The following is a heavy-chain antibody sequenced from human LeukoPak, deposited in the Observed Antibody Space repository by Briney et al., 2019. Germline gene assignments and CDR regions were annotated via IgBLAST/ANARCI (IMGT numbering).Heavy chain of an antibody. CDR2: INPNSGGT. CDR3: ARSGDGYNYLDY. J-gene: IGHJ4*02. D-gene: IGHD5-24*01. V-gene: IGHV1-2*02. CDR1: GYTFTGYY. Sequence: ASVKVSCKASGYTFTGYYMHWVRQAPGQGLEWMGWINPNSGGTNYAQKFQGRVTMTRDTSISTAYMELSRLRSDDTAVYYCARSGDGYNYLDYWGQETRDTVSS.